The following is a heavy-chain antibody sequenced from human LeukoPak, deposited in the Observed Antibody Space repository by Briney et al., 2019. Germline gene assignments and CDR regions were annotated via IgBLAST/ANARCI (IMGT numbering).Heavy chain of an antibody. CDR2: ISGSGDNT. J-gene: IGHJ6*03. Sequence: PGGSLRLSCAASGFTFSSHAMSWVRQAPGEGLEWVSAISGSGDNTYYADSVKGRFTISRDNSKNKLYLHMSSLRAEETAVYYCACTAYYYYYLDVWGKGTTVTVSS. CDR1: GFTFSSHA. D-gene: IGHD5-18*01. V-gene: IGHV3-23*01. CDR3: ACTAYYYYYLDV.